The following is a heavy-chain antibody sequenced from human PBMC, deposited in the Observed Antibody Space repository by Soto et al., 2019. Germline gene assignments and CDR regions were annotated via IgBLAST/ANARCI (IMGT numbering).Heavy chain of an antibody. V-gene: IGHV1-69*02. D-gene: IGHD3-10*01. J-gene: IGHJ4*02. CDR2: INPILSMS. CDR1: GDTFNFYT. Sequence: QVQLVQSGADVQRPGSSVRVSCKASGDTFNFYTINWVRQAPGQGLQWVGRINPILSMSSYAPSFQGRVTMTADKSTSTAYMELSSLRSEDTAMYYCATSYGSGYRAFDSWGQGALVTVSS. CDR3: ATSYGSGYRAFDS.